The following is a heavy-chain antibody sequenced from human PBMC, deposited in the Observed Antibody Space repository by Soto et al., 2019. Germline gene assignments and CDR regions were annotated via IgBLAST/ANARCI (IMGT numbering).Heavy chain of an antibody. Sequence: EVQLVQSGGGSVQPGGSLRLSCAASGFTFTNYWMHWVRQVPGTGLVRVSRIDGVGTGTSYSDSVRGRFTISRDNAENMLYLQMNSLRAEDTAVYYCTTVVEYWGQGTRVTVSS. CDR2: IDGVGTGT. CDR3: TTVVEY. J-gene: IGHJ4*02. D-gene: IGHD2-15*01. CDR1: GFTFTNYW. V-gene: IGHV3-74*01.